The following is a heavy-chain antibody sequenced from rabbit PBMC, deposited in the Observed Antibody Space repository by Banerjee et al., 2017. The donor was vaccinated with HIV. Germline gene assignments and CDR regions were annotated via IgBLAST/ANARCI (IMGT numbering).Heavy chain of an antibody. Sequence: QEQLKETGGGLVQPGGSLTLSCKASGFDFSSYYMNWVRQAPGKGLEWIACRNAGSSGSTYYASWAKGRFTISKSSSTTVTLQMTSLTAADTATYFCARDAGGDGYSNDLWGPGTLVTVS. D-gene: IGHD7-1*01. CDR1: GFDFSSYYM. V-gene: IGHV1S45*01. J-gene: IGHJ4*01. CDR2: RNAGSSGST. CDR3: ARDAGGDGYSNDL.